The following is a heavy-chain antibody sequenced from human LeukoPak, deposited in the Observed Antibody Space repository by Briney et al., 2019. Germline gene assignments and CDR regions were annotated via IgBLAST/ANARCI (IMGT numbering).Heavy chain of an antibody. CDR1: GGSISSSSYY. V-gene: IGHV4-39*01. Sequence: PSETLSLTCTVSGGSISSSSYYWGWIRRPPGKGLEWIGSIYYSGSTYYNPSLKSRVTISVDTSKNQFSLKLSSVTAADTAVYYCARHRTTHLIDYWGQGTLVTVSS. CDR3: ARHRTTHLIDY. D-gene: IGHD1-7*01. CDR2: IYYSGST. J-gene: IGHJ4*02.